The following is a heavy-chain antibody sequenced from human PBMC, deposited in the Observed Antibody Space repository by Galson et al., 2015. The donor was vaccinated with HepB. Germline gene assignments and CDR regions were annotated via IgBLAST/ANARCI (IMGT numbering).Heavy chain of an antibody. V-gene: IGHV3-33*01. J-gene: IGHJ5*02. CDR2: IWYDGSNK. CDR1: GCTFSSYG. Sequence: SLRLSCPASGCTFSSYGMHWVRRAPGKGLEWVAVIWYDGSNKYYADSVKGRFTISRDNSKNTLYLQMNSLRAEDTAVYYCARALVTMVRGVWNWFDPWGQGTLVTVSS. D-gene: IGHD3-10*01. CDR3: ARALVTMVRGVWNWFDP.